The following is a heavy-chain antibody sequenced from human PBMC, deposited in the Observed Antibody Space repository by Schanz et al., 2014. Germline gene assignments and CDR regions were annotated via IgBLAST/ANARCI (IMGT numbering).Heavy chain of an antibody. J-gene: IGHJ6*02. CDR3: VRDAGWAFGDYHGMDV. D-gene: IGHD3-10*01. CDR1: GYTFTSYY. V-gene: IGHV1-46*01. CDR2: FHHEDGDT. Sequence: QVQLVQSGAEVKKPGASVKVSCKASGYTFTSYYMHWVRQAPGQGLEWMGGFHHEDGDTVYAQKFQGRVIMTTDTSTSTAYMELRSLISDDTAVYYCVRDAGWAFGDYHGMDVWGQGTSVTVSS.